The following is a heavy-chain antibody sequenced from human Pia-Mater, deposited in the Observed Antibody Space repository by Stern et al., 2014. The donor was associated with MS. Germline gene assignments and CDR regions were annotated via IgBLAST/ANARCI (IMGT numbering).Heavy chain of an antibody. CDR2: IYPGDSDS. V-gene: IGHV5-51*01. CDR3: ARQTTGWYSDY. Sequence: VQLVESGTEVRKPGESLKISCKGSGYNFNIYWIAWVRQMPGKSLEWMGIIYPGDSDSRYSPSFQGHVTFSVDKSISTAYLHLSGLNASDTAMYYCARQTTGWYSDYWGQGTLVAVSS. CDR1: GYNFNIYW. J-gene: IGHJ4*02. D-gene: IGHD6-19*01.